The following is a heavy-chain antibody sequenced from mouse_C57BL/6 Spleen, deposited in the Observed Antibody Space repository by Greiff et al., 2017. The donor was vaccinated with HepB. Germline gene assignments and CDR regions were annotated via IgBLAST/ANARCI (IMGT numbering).Heavy chain of an antibody. V-gene: IGHV5-16*01. CDR3: AREGDGYFDV. CDR2: INYDGSST. J-gene: IGHJ1*03. Sequence: EVMLVESEGGLVQPGRSMKLSCTASGFTFSDYYMAWVRQVPEKGLEWVANINYDGSSTYYLDSLKSRFIISRDNAKNILYLQMSSLKSEDTATYYCAREGDGYFDVWGTGTTVTVSS. CDR1: GFTFSDYY. D-gene: IGHD3-3*01.